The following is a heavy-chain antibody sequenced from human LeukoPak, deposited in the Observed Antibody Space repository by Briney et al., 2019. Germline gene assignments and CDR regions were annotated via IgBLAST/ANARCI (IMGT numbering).Heavy chain of an antibody. D-gene: IGHD1-26*01. Sequence: SETLSLTCAVSGYSISSGYYWGWIRQPPGKGLEWIGSIYHSGSTYYNPSLKSRVTISVDTSKNQFSLELSSVTAADTAVYYCARGISGSFDAFDIWGQGTMVTVSS. V-gene: IGHV4-38-2*01. CDR2: IYHSGST. CDR1: GYSISSGYY. J-gene: IGHJ3*02. CDR3: ARGISGSFDAFDI.